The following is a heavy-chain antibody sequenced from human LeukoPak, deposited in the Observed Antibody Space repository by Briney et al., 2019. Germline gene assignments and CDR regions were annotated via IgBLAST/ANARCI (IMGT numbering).Heavy chain of an antibody. D-gene: IGHD6-13*01. Sequence: GASVKVSCKASGYTFTSYDINWVRQATGQGLEWMGWISAYNGNTNYAQKLQGRVTMTTDTSTSTAYMELRSLRSDDTAVYYCARIGAAAGTGDHWGQGTLVTVSS. CDR2: ISAYNGNT. CDR3: ARIGAAAGTGDH. V-gene: IGHV1-18*01. CDR1: GYTFTSYD. J-gene: IGHJ4*02.